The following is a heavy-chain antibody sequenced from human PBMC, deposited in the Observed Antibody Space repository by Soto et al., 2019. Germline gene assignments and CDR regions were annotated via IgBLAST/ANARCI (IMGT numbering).Heavy chain of an antibody. J-gene: IGHJ6*03. CDR1: GGSISSYY. CDR2: IYYSGST. CDR3: ARNLLRYFDWPSRRDYYYYMDV. V-gene: IGHV4-59*08. Sequence: SETLSLTCTVSGGSISSYYWSWIRQPPGKGLEWIGYIYYSGSTNYNPSLKSRVTISVDTSKNQFSLKLSSVTAADTAVYYCARNLLRYFDWPSRRDYYYYMDVWGKGTTVTVSS. D-gene: IGHD3-9*01.